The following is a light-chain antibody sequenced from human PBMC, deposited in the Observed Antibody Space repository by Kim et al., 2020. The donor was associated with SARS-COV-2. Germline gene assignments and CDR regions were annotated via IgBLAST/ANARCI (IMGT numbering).Light chain of an antibody. V-gene: IGLV3-19*01. Sequence: VALGQTVRITCQGDSLRSYYATWYQQKPGQAPILVIYGKNNRPSGIPDRFSGSSSGNTASLTITGTQAGDEADYYCNSRDSNDTVVFGGGTQLTF. J-gene: IGLJ2*01. CDR2: GKN. CDR3: NSRDSNDTVV. CDR1: SLRSYY.